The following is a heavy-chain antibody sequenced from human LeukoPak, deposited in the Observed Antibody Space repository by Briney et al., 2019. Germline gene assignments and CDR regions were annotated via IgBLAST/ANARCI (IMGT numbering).Heavy chain of an antibody. CDR3: AKDGQYCSGGICPPAKYYFDY. Sequence: GGSLRLSCAASGFTFSSYSMTWVRQAPGKGLEWVSAISGSGGSTYYADSVKGRFTISRDNSKNTLYLQMNSLRAEDTAVYYCAKDGQYCSGGICPPAKYYFDYWGQGTLVTVSS. D-gene: IGHD2-15*01. J-gene: IGHJ4*02. CDR2: ISGSGGST. V-gene: IGHV3-23*01. CDR1: GFTFSSYS.